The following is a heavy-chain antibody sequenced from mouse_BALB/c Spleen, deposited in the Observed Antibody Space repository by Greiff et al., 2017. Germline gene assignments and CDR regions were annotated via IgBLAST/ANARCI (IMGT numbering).Heavy chain of an antibody. CDR2: IDRANGNT. CDR1: GFNIKDTY. Sequence: EVQLLESGAELVKPGASVKLSCTASGFNIKDTYMYWVQQRPEQGLEWIGRIDRANGNTKYDQKFQGNATITADTSSNTAYLQLSSLTSEDTAVYSCACACDGYYYWYFDVWGAGTTVTVSS. CDR3: ACACDGYYYWYFDV. D-gene: IGHD2-3*01. J-gene: IGHJ1*01. V-gene: IGHV14-3*02.